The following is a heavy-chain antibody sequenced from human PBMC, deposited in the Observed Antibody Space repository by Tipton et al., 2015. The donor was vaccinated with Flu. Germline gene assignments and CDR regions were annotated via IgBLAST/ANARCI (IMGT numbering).Heavy chain of an antibody. CDR1: GYNFNSYA. D-gene: IGHD3-3*02. Sequence: QLVQSGPEVKKPGASVKVSCKASGYNFNSYAISWMRQAPGQGLEWMGWISAYNGDTKFAQNVQGRVTMTTDTSTSTAYMELRGLRSDDTGMYYCARVGAIFGEVTARRRGDLDYWGQGTLVSVS. CDR2: ISAYNGDT. V-gene: IGHV1-18*01. CDR3: ARVGAIFGEVTARRRGDLDY. J-gene: IGHJ4*02.